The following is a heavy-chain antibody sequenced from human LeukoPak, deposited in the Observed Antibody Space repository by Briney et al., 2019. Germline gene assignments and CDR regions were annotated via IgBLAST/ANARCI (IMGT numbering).Heavy chain of an antibody. D-gene: IGHD3-22*01. CDR3: ARVAPSRYYYDSSDFAGYFDY. J-gene: IGHJ4*02. V-gene: IGHV3-11*01. Sequence: GGSPRLSCAASGFTFSDYYMSWIRQAPGKGLEWVSYISSSGSTIYYADSVKGRFTISRDNAKNSLYLQMNSLRAEDTAVYYCARVAPSRYYYDSSDFAGYFDYWGQGTLVTVSS. CDR2: ISSSGSTI. CDR1: GFTFSDYY.